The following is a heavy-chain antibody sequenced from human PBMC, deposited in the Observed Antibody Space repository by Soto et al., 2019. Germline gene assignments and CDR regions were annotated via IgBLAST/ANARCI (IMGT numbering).Heavy chain of an antibody. CDR3: ARGGDPDY. Sequence: EVQLVESGGGLVEPGGSLRLSCVASGFTFNYYWMHWVRQAPGKGMVWVSRIQSDGSSPDYVDSVKGRFTISRDNAKNTLYLQMNNLRAEDTAVYYCARGGDPDYWGQGNLVTVPS. CDR1: GFTFNYYW. V-gene: IGHV3-74*01. CDR2: IQSDGSSP. D-gene: IGHD2-21*02. J-gene: IGHJ4*02.